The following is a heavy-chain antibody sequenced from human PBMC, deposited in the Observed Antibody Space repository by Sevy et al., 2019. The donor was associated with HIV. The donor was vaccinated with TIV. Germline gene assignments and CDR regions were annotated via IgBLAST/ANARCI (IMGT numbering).Heavy chain of an antibody. D-gene: IGHD1-7*01. Sequence: GGSLRLSCVASGFTFSKYWMGWVRQAPGKGLEWVANIKQDAGQKYYVDSVKGGFTISRDNAKNSLYLQMNSLRAEDTAVYFCARDDGNYYFHYWGQGTLVTVSS. V-gene: IGHV3-7*01. J-gene: IGHJ4*02. CDR2: IKQDAGQK. CDR3: ARDDGNYYFHY. CDR1: GFTFSKYW.